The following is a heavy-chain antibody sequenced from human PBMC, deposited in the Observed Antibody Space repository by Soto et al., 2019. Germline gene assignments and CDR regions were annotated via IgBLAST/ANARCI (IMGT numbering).Heavy chain of an antibody. D-gene: IGHD6-19*01. CDR2: IYYSGST. J-gene: IGHJ4*02. CDR3: ARGPIAVAGFFDY. Sequence: SETLSLTCTVSGGSISSYYWSWIRQPPGKGLEWIGYIYYSGSTNYNPSLKSRVTISVDTSKNQFSLKLSSVTAADTAVYYCARGPIAVAGFFDYWGQGTLVTVSS. CDR1: GGSISSYY. V-gene: IGHV4-59*01.